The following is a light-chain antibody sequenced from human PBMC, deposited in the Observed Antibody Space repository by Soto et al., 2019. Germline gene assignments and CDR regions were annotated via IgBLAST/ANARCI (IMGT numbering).Light chain of an antibody. J-gene: IGKJ1*01. Sequence: AIQMTQSPSSLSASVGDRVTITCRASQGIRNDLGWYQEKPGKAPKLLIHTASTLQSGVPSRFSGNGSGTDFILTISSLQPEDFATYYCLQDHSYPWTFGQGTKVEIK. CDR1: QGIRND. CDR2: TAS. V-gene: IGKV1-6*01. CDR3: LQDHSYPWT.